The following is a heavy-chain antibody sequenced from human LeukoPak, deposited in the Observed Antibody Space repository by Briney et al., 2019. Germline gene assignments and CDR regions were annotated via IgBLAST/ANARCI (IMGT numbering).Heavy chain of an antibody. CDR1: GFTFRHYA. J-gene: IGHJ4*02. D-gene: IGHD3-9*01. V-gene: IGHV3-23*01. Sequence: GGSLRLSCAASGFTFRHYAMSWVRQAPGKGLEWVSLISGGGDSAYYADSVEGRFTISRDNSKNTLYLQMNSLRAEDTAVYYCAKRGDWYGPDYWGQGTLVTVSS. CDR3: AKRGDWYGPDY. CDR2: ISGGGDSA.